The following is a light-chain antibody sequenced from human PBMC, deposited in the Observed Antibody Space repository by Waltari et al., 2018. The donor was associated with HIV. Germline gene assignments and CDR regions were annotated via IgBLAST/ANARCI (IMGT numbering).Light chain of an antibody. CDR3: QSYDSSLSGWV. CDR2: GST. CDR1: SSTIGAGFD. J-gene: IGLJ3*02. V-gene: IGLV1-40*01. Sequence: QSVLTQPPSVSGAPGPGVTISCTGGSSTIGAGFDVHWYQQFPGTAPQLLICGSTTRQAGCRDRVSGAKSGTSASLASVGLQAEDEADYYCQSYDSSLSGWVFGGGTKLTVL.